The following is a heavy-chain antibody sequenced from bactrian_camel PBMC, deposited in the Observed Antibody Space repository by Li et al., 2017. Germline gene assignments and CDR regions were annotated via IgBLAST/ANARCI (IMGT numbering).Heavy chain of an antibody. J-gene: IGHJ6*01. D-gene: IGHD3*01. CDR2: IDDSNKVT. V-gene: IGHV3-3*01. CDR1: GSTYSTTC. CDR3: AADFRLARVLDGCPVLAKGAFGD. Sequence: HVQLVESGGGSVQAGGSLKLSCTASGSTYSTTCMGWFRQTPGTARQGLASIDDSNKVTYYSDSVKGRFTISQDNAKNTVYLQMNSLKLEDSAMYYCAADFRLARVLDGCPVLAKGAFGDWGQGTQVTVS.